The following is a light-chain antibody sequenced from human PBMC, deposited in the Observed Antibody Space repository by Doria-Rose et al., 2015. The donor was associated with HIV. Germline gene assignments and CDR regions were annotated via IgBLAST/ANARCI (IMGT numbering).Light chain of an antibody. V-gene: IGKV3-20*01. CDR1: QSFSSTY. CDR3: HQYGTSWT. J-gene: IGKJ1*01. CDR2: DGS. Sequence: TQSPGTLSLSPGERATPPCRASQSFSSTYLAWYQQKPGQAPSLLIYDGSTRATGIPDRLSASGSGTDFTLTINRLEPEDFALYYCHQYGTSWTFGQGTKVEI.